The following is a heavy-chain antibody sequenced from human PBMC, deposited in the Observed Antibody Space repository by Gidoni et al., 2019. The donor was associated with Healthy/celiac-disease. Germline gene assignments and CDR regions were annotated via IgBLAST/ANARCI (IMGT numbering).Heavy chain of an antibody. Sequence: QVQLQESGPGLVKPSGTLSLTCAVSGGSIGSSNWSSWVSRPPGKGLEWMGGIYDSVRTNDDPSLKCRVTIAVDKSKNQFSLKLSSVTAADTAVYYCARREAMITFGGVIVSEAFDIWGQGTMVTVSS. D-gene: IGHD3-16*02. CDR1: GGSIGSSNW. V-gene: IGHV4-4*02. CDR2: IYDSVRT. CDR3: ARREAMITFGGVIVSEAFDI. J-gene: IGHJ3*02.